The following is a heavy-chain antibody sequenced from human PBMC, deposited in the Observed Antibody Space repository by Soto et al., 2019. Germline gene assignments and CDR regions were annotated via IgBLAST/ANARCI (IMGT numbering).Heavy chain of an antibody. CDR2: ISHTGST. CDR1: GGSITSGNSYS. J-gene: IGHJ5*02. Sequence: QLQLHESGSGLVKPSQTLSLTCAVSGGSITSGNSYSWSWIRQPPGKGLEWIGSISHTGSTSYNPALKGRVTMSVDKSKNHFSLELSSVTVADMAVYYCARAVAPYLGTWFDPWGQGTLVIVSS. CDR3: ARAVAPYLGTWFDP. V-gene: IGHV4-30-2*01. D-gene: IGHD3-16*01.